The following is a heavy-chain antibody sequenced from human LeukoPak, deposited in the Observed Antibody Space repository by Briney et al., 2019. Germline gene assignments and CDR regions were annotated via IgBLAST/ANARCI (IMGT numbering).Heavy chain of an antibody. D-gene: IGHD1-26*01. Sequence: ASVKVSCKASGGTFSSYAISWVRQAPGQGLEWMGGIIPIFGTANYAQKLQGRVTITADESTSTAYMELSSLRSEDTAVYYCARKLSSGSYMNYWGQGTLVTVSS. J-gene: IGHJ4*02. CDR2: IIPIFGTA. CDR3: ARKLSSGSYMNY. V-gene: IGHV1-69*13. CDR1: GGTFSSYA.